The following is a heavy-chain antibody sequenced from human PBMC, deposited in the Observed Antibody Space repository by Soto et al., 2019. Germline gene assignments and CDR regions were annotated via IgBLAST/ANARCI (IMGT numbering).Heavy chain of an antibody. CDR2: IYYSGST. V-gene: IGHV4-59*01. CDR1: GGSISSYY. D-gene: IGHD1-1*01. J-gene: IGHJ4*02. CDR3: ASFEVIGIYFDS. Sequence: SETLSLTCTVSGGSISSYYWSWIRQPPGKGLEWIGYIYYSGSTNYNPSLKSRVTISVDTSKNQFSLNLSSVTAADTAVYYCASFEVIGIYFDSWGQGTMVTVSS.